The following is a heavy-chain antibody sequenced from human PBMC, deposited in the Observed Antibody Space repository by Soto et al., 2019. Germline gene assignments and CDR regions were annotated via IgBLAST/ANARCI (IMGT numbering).Heavy chain of an antibody. J-gene: IGHJ6*02. D-gene: IGHD2-8*01. Sequence: QVQLVQSGAEVKKPGSSVRVSCKASGGMFYSSAINWVRQAPGQGLEWMGRINPKSGGTSTAQKFQGWVTMTTDTSISTASMELTRLTSDDTAIYYCARGDSTDCSNGVCSFFYNHDMDVWGQGTTVTVSS. CDR1: GGMFYSSA. V-gene: IGHV1-2*04. CDR2: INPKSGGT. CDR3: ARGDSTDCSNGVCSFFYNHDMDV.